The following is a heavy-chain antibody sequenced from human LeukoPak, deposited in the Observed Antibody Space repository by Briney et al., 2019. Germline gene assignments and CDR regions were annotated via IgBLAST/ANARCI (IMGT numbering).Heavy chain of an antibody. CDR2: IIPIFGTA. J-gene: IGHJ5*02. CDR1: GYTFTGYY. Sequence: SVKVSCKASGYTFTGYYMHWVRQAPGQGLEWMGGIIPIFGTANYAQKFQGRVRITADESTSTAYMELSSLRSEDTAVYYCARDGLSNWFDPWGQGTLVTVSS. CDR3: ARDGLSNWFDP. D-gene: IGHD2/OR15-2a*01. V-gene: IGHV1-69*13.